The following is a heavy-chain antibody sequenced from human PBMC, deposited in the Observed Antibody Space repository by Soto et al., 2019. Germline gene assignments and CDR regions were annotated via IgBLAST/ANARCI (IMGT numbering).Heavy chain of an antibody. Sequence: QVQLVQSGAEVKKPGASVKVSCKASGYTFTGYYLHWVRQAPRQGLEWMGIISPSAGSTSYAQKFQGRVTMPRDTSTSTVYMELSSLTSEDTAVYYCARDQLYDSSGYYRYWGQGTLVTVSS. CDR1: GYTFTGYY. V-gene: IGHV1-46*01. CDR3: ARDQLYDSSGYYRY. D-gene: IGHD3-22*01. J-gene: IGHJ4*02. CDR2: ISPSAGST.